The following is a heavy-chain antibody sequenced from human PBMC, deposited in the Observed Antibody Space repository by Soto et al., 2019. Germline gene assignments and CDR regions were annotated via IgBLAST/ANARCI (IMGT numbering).Heavy chain of an antibody. D-gene: IGHD2-8*02. CDR2: INPNNGAT. CDR3: ASHDPGALFDT. Sequence: QVQLVQSGAEVKKPGASVKVSCKAPRYIFTAYFMHWVRQAPGQGLEWMGWINPNNGATHYGLSFQGRVTLSRDTSISTASMELSSLISDDTAVYYCASHDPGALFDTWGQGTLVIVSS. J-gene: IGHJ5*02. CDR1: RYIFTAYF. V-gene: IGHV1-2*02.